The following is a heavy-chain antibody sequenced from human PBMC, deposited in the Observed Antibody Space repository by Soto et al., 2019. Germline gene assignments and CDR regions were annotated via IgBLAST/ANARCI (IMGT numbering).Heavy chain of an antibody. D-gene: IGHD6-6*01. CDR1: GYTFTGYY. CDR3: ATTARRYYYYGMDV. J-gene: IGHJ6*02. Sequence: AAVKVSCKASGYTFTGYYMHWVRQAPGQGLEWMGWINPNSGGTNYAQKFQGRVTMTRDTSISTAYMELSRLRADDTAVYYCATTARRYYYYGMDVWGQGNTVTVSS. CDR2: INPNSGGT. V-gene: IGHV1-2*02.